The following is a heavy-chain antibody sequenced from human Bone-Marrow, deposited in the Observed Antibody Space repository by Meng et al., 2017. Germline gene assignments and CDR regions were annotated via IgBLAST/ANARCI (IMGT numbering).Heavy chain of an antibody. Sequence: ETLSLTCAVYGGSFSGYYWSWIRQPPGKGLEWVSGINWNGGSTGYADSVKGRFTISRDNAKNSLYLQMNSLRAEDTALYYCARDPPLTMVRGAIAHREFYFDYWGQGTLVTVSS. D-gene: IGHD3-10*01. CDR2: INWNGGST. CDR3: ARDPPLTMVRGAIAHREFYFDY. CDR1: GGSFSGYY. J-gene: IGHJ4*02. V-gene: IGHV3-20*04.